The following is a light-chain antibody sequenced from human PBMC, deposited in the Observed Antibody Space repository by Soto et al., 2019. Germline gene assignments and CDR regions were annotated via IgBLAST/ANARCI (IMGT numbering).Light chain of an antibody. Sequence: DIQMTQSPSSLSASVGDRVTITCRASQSISSYLNWYQQKPGKAPKLLIYAASSLQSGVPSRFSGSGSGTDXTXTXSSXXXXDFATYYCQQSYSSLWTFGQGTKVEIK. V-gene: IGKV1-39*01. CDR3: QQSYSSLWT. J-gene: IGKJ1*01. CDR1: QSISSY. CDR2: AAS.